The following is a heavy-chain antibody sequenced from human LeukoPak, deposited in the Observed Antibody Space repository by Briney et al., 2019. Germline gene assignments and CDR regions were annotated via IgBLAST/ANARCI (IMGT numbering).Heavy chain of an antibody. D-gene: IGHD3-3*01. J-gene: IGHJ4*02. Sequence: GGSLRLSCAASGFTFSNYAMTWVRQAPGQGLEWVSTITNGAAGTFYADSVKGRFTISRDNSKNTLYLQMNSLRAEDTAVYYCAKDIGHDFWSGSFFDYWGQGTLVTVSS. CDR2: ITNGAAGT. V-gene: IGHV3-23*01. CDR3: AKDIGHDFWSGSFFDY. CDR1: GFTFSNYA.